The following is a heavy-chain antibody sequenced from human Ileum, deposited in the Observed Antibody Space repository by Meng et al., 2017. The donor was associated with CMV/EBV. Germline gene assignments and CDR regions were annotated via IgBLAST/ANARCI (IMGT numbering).Heavy chain of an antibody. CDR1: GFTFSTYA. CDR3: AKDVRLGGNYGWFDP. V-gene: IGHV3-23*01. Sequence: GESLKISCAASGFTFSTYAMSWVRQAPGKGLEWVSAISNSGGSTFYADSVKGRFTISRDNSKGTLYLQMNNLRGEDTAVYHCAKDVRLGGNYGWFDPWGQGTLVTVSS. CDR2: ISNSGGST. J-gene: IGHJ5*02. D-gene: IGHD1-26*01.